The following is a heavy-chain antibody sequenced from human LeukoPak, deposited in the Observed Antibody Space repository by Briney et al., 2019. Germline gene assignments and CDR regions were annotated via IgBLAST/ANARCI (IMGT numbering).Heavy chain of an antibody. CDR3: VKALSDRVAGEDTCFDP. V-gene: IGHV3-30*04. D-gene: IGHD3-16*01. CDR1: GFRFCRHV. J-gene: IGHJ5*02. CDR2: VSYDGTSE. Sequence: PGGSLRLSCGPSGFRFCRHVMHWVRQSPGKGLEWVAAVSYDGTSEKYGDSVKGRFTISRDNSKSTLYLQMMSLRVEDTALYYCVKALSDRVAGEDTCFDPWGQGTQVIVS.